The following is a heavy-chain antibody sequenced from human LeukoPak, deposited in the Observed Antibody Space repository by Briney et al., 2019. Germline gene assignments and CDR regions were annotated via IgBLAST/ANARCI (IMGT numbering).Heavy chain of an antibody. D-gene: IGHD4-17*01. CDR2: ISRNSGYI. Sequence: GGSLRLSCAASGFTFSTYRMNWVRQAPGKGLEWVSSISRNSGYIYYADSLKGRFTISRDNAKNSLYLQMNSLRAEDTAVYYCAKLMTTVSTDDYWGQGTLVTVSS. V-gene: IGHV3-21*04. CDR3: AKLMTTVSTDDY. J-gene: IGHJ4*02. CDR1: GFTFSTYR.